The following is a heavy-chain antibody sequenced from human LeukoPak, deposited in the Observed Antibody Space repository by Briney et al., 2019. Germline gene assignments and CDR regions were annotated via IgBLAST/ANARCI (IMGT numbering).Heavy chain of an antibody. D-gene: IGHD6-19*01. Sequence: GGSLRLSCAASGFTFSDYYMSWIRQAPGKGLEWVSYISSSGSIIYYADSVKGRFTISRDNAKKSLYLQMNSLRAEDTAVYYCARGIAVAGSPFDYWGQGTLVTVSS. CDR3: ARGIAVAGSPFDY. V-gene: IGHV3-11*01. CDR1: GFTFSDYY. J-gene: IGHJ4*02. CDR2: ISSSGSII.